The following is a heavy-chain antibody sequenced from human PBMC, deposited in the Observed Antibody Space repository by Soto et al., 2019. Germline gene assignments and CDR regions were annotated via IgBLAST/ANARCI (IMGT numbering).Heavy chain of an antibody. CDR2: ISAYNGNT. CDR3: ARESSSSCHDY. CDR1: GYTFTSYG. D-gene: IGHD6-13*01. V-gene: IGHV1-18*01. J-gene: IGHJ4*02. Sequence: QVQLVQSGAEVKKPGASVKVSCKASGYTFTSYGISWVRQAPGQGLEWMGWISAYNGNTNHAQKLQGRVTMTTDTSTSPAYMERRSLRSDDTAVYYCARESSSSCHDYWGQGTLVTVSS.